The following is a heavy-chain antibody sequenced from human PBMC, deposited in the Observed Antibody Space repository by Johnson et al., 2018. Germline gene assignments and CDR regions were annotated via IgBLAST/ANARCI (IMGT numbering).Heavy chain of an antibody. CDR2: IIPIFGTA. CDR1: GGTFSSYA. V-gene: IGHV1-69*01. D-gene: IGHD3-10*02. CDR3: ARDIPNTEYYVRDAFDI. J-gene: IGHJ3*02. Sequence: QVQLLESGAEVKKPGSSXKVSCKASGGTFSSYAISWVRKAPGQGLEWMGGIIPIFGTANYAQKFQGRVTITADESTSTAYMELSSLRSEDTAVYYCARDIPNTEYYVRDAFDIWGQGTMVTVSS.